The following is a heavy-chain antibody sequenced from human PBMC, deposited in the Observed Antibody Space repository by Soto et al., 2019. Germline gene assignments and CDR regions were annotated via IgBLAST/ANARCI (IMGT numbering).Heavy chain of an antibody. V-gene: IGHV3-49*03. CDR2: IRSKAYGGTT. J-gene: IGHJ6*02. D-gene: IGHD6-6*01. CDR1: GFTFGDYA. CDR3: TRDGGIAARRPPYYYYGMDV. Sequence: HPGGSLRLSCTASGFTFGDYAMSWFRQAPGKGLEWVGFIRSKAYGGTTEYAASVKGRFTISRDDSKSIAYLQMNSLKTEDTAVYYCTRDGGIAARRPPYYYYGMDVWGQGTTVTVSS.